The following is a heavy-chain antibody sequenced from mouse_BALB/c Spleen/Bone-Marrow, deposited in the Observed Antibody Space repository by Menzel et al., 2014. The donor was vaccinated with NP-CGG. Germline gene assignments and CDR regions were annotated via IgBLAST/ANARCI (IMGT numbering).Heavy chain of an antibody. V-gene: IGHV1-67*01. CDR3: ARAGYGSSYDWFAY. Sequence: QVQLQQSGPELVRPGVSVKISCKGSGYTFTDYAMHWVKQSHAKSLEWIGVISTYSGNTSYNQKFKGKATMTVDKSSSTAYMELARLTSEGSAIYYCARAGYGSSYDWFAYWGQGTLVTVSA. CDR2: ISTYSGNT. CDR1: GYTFTDYA. J-gene: IGHJ3*01. D-gene: IGHD1-1*01.